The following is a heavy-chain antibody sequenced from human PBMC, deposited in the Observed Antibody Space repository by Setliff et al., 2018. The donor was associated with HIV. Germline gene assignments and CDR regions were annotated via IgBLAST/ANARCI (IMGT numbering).Heavy chain of an antibody. V-gene: IGHV4-4*08. J-gene: IGHJ6*03. CDR3: ARAGYYYYYMDV. CDR2: IYTSGST. CDR1: GGSISSYY. Sequence: SETLSLTCPGSGGSISSYYWSWIRQPPGKGLEWIGYIYTSGSTNYNPSLKSRVTISVDTSKNQFSLKLSSVTAADTAVYYCARAGYYYYYMDVWGKGTTVTVS.